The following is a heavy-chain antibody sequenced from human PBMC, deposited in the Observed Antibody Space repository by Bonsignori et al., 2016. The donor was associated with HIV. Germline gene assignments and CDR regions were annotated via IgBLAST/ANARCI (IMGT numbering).Heavy chain of an antibody. Sequence: EVQLVQSGGGLVQPGGSLRLSCVASGFTFSNYAMTWVRQAPGQGLEWVSAINAGDGTAYYADSVKGRFTISRDNSKNTVYLQMNSLRAEDTAVYYCAKGEATSDYWGQGTRVTVS. CDR2: INAGDGTA. CDR3: AKGEATSDY. CDR1: GFTFSNYA. V-gene: IGHV3-23*04. D-gene: IGHD5-24*01. J-gene: IGHJ4*02.